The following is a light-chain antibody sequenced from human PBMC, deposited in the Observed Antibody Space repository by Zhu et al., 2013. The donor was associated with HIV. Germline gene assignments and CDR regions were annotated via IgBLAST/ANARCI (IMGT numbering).Light chain of an antibody. CDR1: KLVIKY. Sequence: SYELSQPPSVSVSPGQTASITCSGDKLVIKYASWYQQKSGQSPVLVIYQDTKRPSGIPERFSGSTFGNTATLTISGTQAMDEADYYCQAWDTGTVFGGGTKLTVL. CDR2: QDT. V-gene: IGLV3-1*01. J-gene: IGLJ2*01. CDR3: QAWDTGTV.